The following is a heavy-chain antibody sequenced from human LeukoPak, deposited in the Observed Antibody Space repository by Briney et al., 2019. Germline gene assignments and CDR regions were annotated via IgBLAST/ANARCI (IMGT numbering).Heavy chain of an antibody. CDR2: ISAYNGNT. J-gene: IGHJ6*02. V-gene: IGHV1-18*01. Sequence: ASVKVSCKASGYTFTSYGISWVRQAPGQGLEWMGWISAYNGNTNYAQKLQGRVTMTTDTSTSTAYMELRSLRFDDTAVYYCARDRWELLGYFSYYYYGMDVWGQGTTVTVSS. CDR1: GYTFTSYG. D-gene: IGHD1-26*01. CDR3: ARDRWELLGYFSYYYYGMDV.